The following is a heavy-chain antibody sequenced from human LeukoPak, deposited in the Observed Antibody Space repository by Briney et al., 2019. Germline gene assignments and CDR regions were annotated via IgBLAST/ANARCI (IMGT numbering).Heavy chain of an antibody. D-gene: IGHD1-26*01. J-gene: IGHJ4*02. CDR3: AREIVGATPAHDY. CDR2: INHSGST. CDR1: GGSISSGSHY. V-gene: IGHV4-39*07. Sequence: TSETLSLTCTVSGGSISSGSHYWGWIRQPPGKGLEWIGEINHSGSTNYNPSLKSRVTISVDTSKNQFSLKLSSVTAADTAVYYCAREIVGATPAHDYWGQGTLVTVSS.